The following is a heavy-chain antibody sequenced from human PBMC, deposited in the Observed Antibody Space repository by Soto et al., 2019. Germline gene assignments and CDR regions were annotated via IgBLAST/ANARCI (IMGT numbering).Heavy chain of an antibody. V-gene: IGHV3-74*01. CDR3: VRGLPYSSDF. J-gene: IGHJ4*02. D-gene: IGHD1-26*01. CDR2: IKNDGSDT. CDR1: GFTFNYYA. Sequence: PGGSLRLSCAASGFTFNYYAMNWVRQAPGKGLVWLSRIKNDGSDTTYADSVKGRFTISRDNAENTLYLHMNTLTPEDTAVYYCVRGLPYSSDFWCPGLLVTLSS.